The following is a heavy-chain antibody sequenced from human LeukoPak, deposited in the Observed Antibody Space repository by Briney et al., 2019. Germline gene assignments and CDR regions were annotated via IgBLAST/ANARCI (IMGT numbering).Heavy chain of an antibody. CDR2: ISAYNGNT. CDR1: GYTFTSYG. CDR3: ARVFLVGATEHYYYYMDV. D-gene: IGHD1-26*01. J-gene: IGHJ6*03. V-gene: IGHV1-18*01. Sequence: GASVKVSCKASGYTFTSYGISWVRQAPGQGLEWMGWISAYNGNTNYAQKLQGRVTMTTDTSTSTAYMELRSLRSDDTAVYYCARVFLVGATEHYYYYMDVWGKGTTVTVSS.